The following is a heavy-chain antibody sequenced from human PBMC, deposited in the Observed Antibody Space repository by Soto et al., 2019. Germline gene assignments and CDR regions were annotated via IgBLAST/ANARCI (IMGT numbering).Heavy chain of an antibody. D-gene: IGHD3-16*01. CDR2: IWYDGGNK. J-gene: IGHJ4*02. CDR3: ARDGDVNTGFGKDY. CDR1: GFTFSNYG. V-gene: IGHV3-33*01. Sequence: PGGSLRLSCAASGFTFSNYGMHWVRQAPGKGLEWVAFIWYDGGNKYYAESVKGRFTISRDNSKNTLYLQVNSLRAEDTAVYYCARDGDVNTGFGKDYWVQGTLVT.